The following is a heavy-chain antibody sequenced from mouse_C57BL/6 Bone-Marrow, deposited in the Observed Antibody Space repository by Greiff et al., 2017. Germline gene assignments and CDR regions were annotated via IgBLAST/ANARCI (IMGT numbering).Heavy chain of an antibody. Sequence: EVHLVESGGGLVKPGGSLKLSCAASGFTFSSYTMSWVRQTPEKRLEWVATISGGGGNTYYPDSVKGRFTISRDNAKNTLYLQMSSLRSEDTALYYCARQGPYYYGSSSAWFAYWGQGTLVTVSA. V-gene: IGHV5-9*01. J-gene: IGHJ3*01. CDR1: GFTFSSYT. CDR3: ARQGPYYYGSSSAWFAY. CDR2: ISGGGGNT. D-gene: IGHD1-1*01.